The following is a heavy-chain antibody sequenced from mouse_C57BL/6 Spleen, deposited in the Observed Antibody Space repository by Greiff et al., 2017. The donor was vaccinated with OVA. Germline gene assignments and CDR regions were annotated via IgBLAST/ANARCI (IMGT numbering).Heavy chain of an antibody. D-gene: IGHD1-1*01. CDR2: ISAGGSYT. CDR1: GFTFSSYA. Sequence: EVKLVESGGGLVKPGGSLTLSCAASGFTFSSYAMSWVRQTPEKRLEWVATISAGGSYTYYPDHVQGRFTISRDNAKNNLYLQMSHLKSEDTAMYYCARDPLDGSSLYWDCDDWGTGTTVTVSS. V-gene: IGHV5-4*01. CDR3: ARDPLDGSSLYWDCDD. J-gene: IGHJ1*03.